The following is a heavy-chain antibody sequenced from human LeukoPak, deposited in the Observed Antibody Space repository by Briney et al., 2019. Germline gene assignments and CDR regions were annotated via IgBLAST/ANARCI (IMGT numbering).Heavy chain of an antibody. CDR2: IYTSGST. D-gene: IGHD2-15*01. CDR3: ARIQDTFGY. J-gene: IGHJ4*02. Sequence: PSQTLSLTCTVSGGSISSGSYYWSWIRQPAGKGLEWIGRIYTSGSTNYNPSLKSRVTISVDTSKNQFSLKLSSVTAADTAVYYCARIQDTFGYWGQGTLVTVSS. CDR1: GGSISSGSYY. V-gene: IGHV4-61*02.